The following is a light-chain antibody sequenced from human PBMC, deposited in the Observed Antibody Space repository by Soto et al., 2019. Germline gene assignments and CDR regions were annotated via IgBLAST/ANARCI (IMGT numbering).Light chain of an antibody. Sequence: QSVLTQPPSVSGAPGRRGIISCTGGSSNIGADYEVHWYQQLPGTAPKLLIYGNTNRPSGVPDRFSGSKSGSSASLAITGLQAEDEAEYYCQSYDNTLKGCVFGTGTKVTVL. CDR2: GNT. V-gene: IGLV1-40*01. CDR1: SSNIGADYE. J-gene: IGLJ1*01. CDR3: QSYDNTLKGCV.